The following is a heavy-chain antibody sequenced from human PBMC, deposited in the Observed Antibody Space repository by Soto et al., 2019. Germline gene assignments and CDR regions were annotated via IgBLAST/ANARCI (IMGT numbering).Heavy chain of an antibody. CDR2: IYYSGSS. CDR3: ARASRMAYSAQDWIYFDY. CDR1: GGCISSYY. J-gene: IGHJ4*02. Sequence: PSKTLSLTCTVSGGCISSYYWSWIRQPPGKGLEWIGYIYYSGSSNYNPSLKSRVTISVDTSKNQFSLKLSSVTAADTAAYYCARASRMAYSAQDWIYFDYWGPGTLVTVSS. D-gene: IGHD1-26*01. V-gene: IGHV4-59*08.